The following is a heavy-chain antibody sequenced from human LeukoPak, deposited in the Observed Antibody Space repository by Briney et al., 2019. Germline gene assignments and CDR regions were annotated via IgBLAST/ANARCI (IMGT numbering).Heavy chain of an antibody. CDR1: GGSITSSY. V-gene: IGHV4-59*01. Sequence: SETLSLTCTVSGGSITSSYWSWIRQSPGKGLEWIGYIHYTGSTNYNPSLKSRDTMLIDTSKNQFSLKLSSVTAADTAVYYCARGRYSAGDNWFDPWGQGTLVTVSS. J-gene: IGHJ5*02. CDR2: IHYTGST. D-gene: IGHD3-9*01. CDR3: ARGRYSAGDNWFDP.